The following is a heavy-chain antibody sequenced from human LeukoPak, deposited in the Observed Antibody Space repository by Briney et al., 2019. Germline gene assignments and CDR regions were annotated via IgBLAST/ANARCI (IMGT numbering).Heavy chain of an antibody. CDR2: IYYSGNL. V-gene: IGHV4-39*01. J-gene: IGHJ4*02. CDR3: ARQDGSGSYYFDY. CDR1: GDSIGSGAFY. Sequence: SETLSLTCDVSGDSIGSGAFYWGWVRQSPERGLEWIGSIYYSGNLYNNPSLKSRVTISVDTSKNQFSLKLSSVTAADTAVYYCARQDGSGSYYFDYWGQGTLVTVSS. D-gene: IGHD3-10*01.